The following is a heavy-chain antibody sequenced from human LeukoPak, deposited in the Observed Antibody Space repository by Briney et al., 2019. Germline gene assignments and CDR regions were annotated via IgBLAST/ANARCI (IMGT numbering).Heavy chain of an antibody. J-gene: IGHJ4*02. V-gene: IGHV4-38-2*02. CDR3: ARIVVGALYYFDY. Sequence: SETLSLTCTVSGGSVSDYYWSWIRQSPGKGLEWIGSIYHSGSTYYNPSLKSRVTISVDTSKNQFSLKLSSVTAADTAVYYCARIVVGALYYFDYWGQGTLVTVSS. CDR1: GGSVSDYY. CDR2: IYHSGST. D-gene: IGHD1-26*01.